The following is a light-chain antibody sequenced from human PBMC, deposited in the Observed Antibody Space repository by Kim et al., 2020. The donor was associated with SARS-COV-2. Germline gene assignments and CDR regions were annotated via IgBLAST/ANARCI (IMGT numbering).Light chain of an antibody. V-gene: IGLV1-44*01. CDR1: SPIIGSNT. J-gene: IGLJ3*02. Sequence: PRQMVIISCSRPSPIIGSNTVLWLHQLPGTAPTLLFHNNNERPSGIPDRFSGSKSGTSASLAISGLQSEDEGDYYCAAWDDTLKGVFGGGTQLTVL. CDR2: NNN. CDR3: AAWDDTLKGV.